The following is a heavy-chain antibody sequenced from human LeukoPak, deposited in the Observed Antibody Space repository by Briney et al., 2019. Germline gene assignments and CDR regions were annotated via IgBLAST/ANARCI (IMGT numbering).Heavy chain of an antibody. J-gene: IGHJ6*02. CDR2: IWHDGSYK. Sequence: GGSLRLSCAASGFIFSSFGMHWVRQAPGKGLEWVAVIWHDGSYKYYLDSVKGRFTISRDNSKNTLYLQMNGLRAEDTAVYYCARDIVVVVAAPRPYGMDVWGQGTTVTVSS. V-gene: IGHV3-33*01. CDR1: GFIFSSFG. D-gene: IGHD2-15*01. CDR3: ARDIVVVVAAPRPYGMDV.